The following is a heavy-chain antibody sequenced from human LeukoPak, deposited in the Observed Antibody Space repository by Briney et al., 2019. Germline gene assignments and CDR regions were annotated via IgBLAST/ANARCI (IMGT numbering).Heavy chain of an antibody. V-gene: IGHV3-66*01. CDR2: IYSGGST. J-gene: IGHJ4*02. CDR3: AIRKSGNAIDY. CDR1: GFTFSGYA. D-gene: IGHD5-12*01. Sequence: PGGSLRLSCAASGFTFSGYAMSWVRQAPGKGLEWVSVIYSGGSTYYADSVKGRFSISRDKSKNTLYLQMNSLRAEDTAVYYCAIRKSGNAIDYWGQGTLVTVSS.